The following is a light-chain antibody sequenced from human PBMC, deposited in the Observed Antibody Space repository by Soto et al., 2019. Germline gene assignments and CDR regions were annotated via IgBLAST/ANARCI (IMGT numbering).Light chain of an antibody. Sequence: EIVMTQSPATLSVSPGERATLSCRASQSVSSNLAWYQQKPGQAPRLLIYGASTRATGIPARFSGSGSVTEFTLTISSLQSEECAVYYCQQYNNWPPWTFGQGTKVEI. J-gene: IGKJ1*01. CDR2: GAS. CDR3: QQYNNWPPWT. V-gene: IGKV3-15*01. CDR1: QSVSSN.